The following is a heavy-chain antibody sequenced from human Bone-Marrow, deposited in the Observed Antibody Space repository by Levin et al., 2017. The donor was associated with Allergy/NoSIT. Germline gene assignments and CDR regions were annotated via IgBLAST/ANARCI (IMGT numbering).Heavy chain of an antibody. CDR3: ARPRSSSSWSQFDY. CDR2: IHYTGST. D-gene: IGHD6-13*01. Sequence: SETLSLTCTVSVGSISSYYWSWIRQPPGKGLEWIGYIHYTGSTNYNPSLKSRVTISVDTSKNQFSLKLSSVTAADTAVYYCARPRSSSSWSQFDYWGQGTLVTVSS. CDR1: VGSISSYY. V-gene: IGHV4-59*01. J-gene: IGHJ4*02.